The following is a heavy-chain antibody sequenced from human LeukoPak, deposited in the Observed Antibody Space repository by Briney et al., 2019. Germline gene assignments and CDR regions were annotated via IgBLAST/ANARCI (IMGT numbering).Heavy chain of an antibody. J-gene: IGHJ4*02. Sequence: ASVKVSCKVSGYTLTELFMHWLRQAPGKGREWMGGFDPEDGETIYAQKFQGRVTMTEDTSTDTAYMELSSLRSEDTAVYYCARDPYCSGGSCYREFDCWGEGTLVSVSS. D-gene: IGHD2-15*01. CDR3: ARDPYCSGGSCYREFDC. CDR2: FDPEDGET. V-gene: IGHV1-24*01. CDR1: GYTLTELF.